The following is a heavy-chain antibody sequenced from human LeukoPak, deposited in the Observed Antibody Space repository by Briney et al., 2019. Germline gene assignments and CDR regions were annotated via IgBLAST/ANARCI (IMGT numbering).Heavy chain of an antibody. V-gene: IGHV1-69*04. CDR1: GGTFSSYA. Sequence: ASVKVSCKASGGTFSSYAISWVRQAPGQGLEWMGRIIPILGIANYAQKFQGRVTITADKSTSTAYMELSSLRSEDTAVYYCARVGGAVAGPPNPAFDYWGQGTLVTVSS. CDR2: IIPILGIA. J-gene: IGHJ4*02. D-gene: IGHD6-19*01. CDR3: ARVGGAVAGPPNPAFDY.